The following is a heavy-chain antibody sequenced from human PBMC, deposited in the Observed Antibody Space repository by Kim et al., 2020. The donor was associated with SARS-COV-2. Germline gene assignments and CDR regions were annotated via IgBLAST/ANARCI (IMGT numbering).Heavy chain of an antibody. CDR1: GFTFDDYA. CDR2: ISWNSGSI. J-gene: IGHJ5*02. D-gene: IGHD3-16*01. Sequence: GGSLRLSCAASGFTFDDYAMHWVRQAPGKGLEWVSGISWNSGSIGYADSVKGRFTISRDNAKNSLYLQMNSLRAEDTALYYCAKGTLYDYVWGSSLPDWFDPWGQGTLVTVSS. CDR3: AKGTLYDYVWGSSLPDWFDP. V-gene: IGHV3-9*01.